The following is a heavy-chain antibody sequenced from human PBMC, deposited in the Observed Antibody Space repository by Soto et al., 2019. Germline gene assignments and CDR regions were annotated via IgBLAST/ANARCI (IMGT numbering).Heavy chain of an antibody. CDR2: IIPILGIA. J-gene: IGHJ6*03. Sequence: VASVKVSCKASGGTFSSYTISWVRQAPGQGLEWMGRIIPILGIANYAQKFQGRVTITADKSTSTAYMELSSLRSEDTAVYYCARDLLWFGELMDYYYYYMDVWGKGTTVTVSS. D-gene: IGHD3-10*01. CDR1: GGTFSSYT. CDR3: ARDLLWFGELMDYYYYYMDV. V-gene: IGHV1-69*04.